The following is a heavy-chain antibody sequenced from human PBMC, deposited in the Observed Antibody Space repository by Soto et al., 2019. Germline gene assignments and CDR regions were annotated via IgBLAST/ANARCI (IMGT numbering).Heavy chain of an antibody. V-gene: IGHV3-30*18. CDR1: GFTFSSYG. CDR3: AKEGTYHYDISGHFDY. J-gene: IGHJ4*02. Sequence: QVQLVESGGGVVQPGRSLRLSCAASGFTFSSYGMHWVRQAPGKGLEWVAVISYDGSNKYYADSVKGQFTISRDNSKNTLYLQMNSLKANDTDVYYCAKEGTYHYDISGHFDYWGQGSLVTVTS. CDR2: ISYDGSNK. D-gene: IGHD3-22*01.